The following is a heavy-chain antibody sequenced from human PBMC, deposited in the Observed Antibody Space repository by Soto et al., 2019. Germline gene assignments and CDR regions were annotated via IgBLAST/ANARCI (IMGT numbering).Heavy chain of an antibody. CDR1: GDSINSDNYY. CDR2: IYYRGNT. CDR3: XXXEGLATISYYFDY. Sequence: QLQLQESGPGLVKPSETLSLTCSVSGDSINSDNYYWGWIRQPPGKGLEWIGSIYYRGNTYYNPSXXXXXXXXXXXXXXXXXXXXXXXXXXXXXXXXXXXXEGLATISYYFDYWGQGTLVTVSS. D-gene: IGHD3-9*01. V-gene: IGHV4-39*01. J-gene: IGHJ4*02.